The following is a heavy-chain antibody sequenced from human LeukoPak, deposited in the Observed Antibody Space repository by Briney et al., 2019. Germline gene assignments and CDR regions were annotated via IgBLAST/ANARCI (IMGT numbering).Heavy chain of an antibody. D-gene: IGHD3-3*01. CDR3: ARGRFLEWLLR. J-gene: IGHJ4*02. CDR2: ISSSSSYI. Sequence: GGSLRLSCAASGFIFRSYGMNWVRQAPGKGLEWVSSISSSSSYIYYADSVKGRFTISRDNAKNSLYLQMNSLRAEDTAVYYCARGRFLEWLLRWGQGTLVTVSS. V-gene: IGHV3-21*01. CDR1: GFIFRSYG.